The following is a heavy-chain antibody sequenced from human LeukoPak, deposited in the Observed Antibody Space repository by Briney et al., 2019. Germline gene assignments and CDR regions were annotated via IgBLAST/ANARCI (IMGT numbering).Heavy chain of an antibody. V-gene: IGHV3-21*01. CDR3: ATLVAATSAPEAHYYYMDV. D-gene: IGHD2-15*01. CDR1: GFTFSSYS. J-gene: IGHJ6*03. CDR2: ISSSSSYI. Sequence: GGSLRLSCAASGFTFSSYSMNWVRQAPGKGLEWVSSISSSSSYIYYADSVKGRFTISRGNAKNSLYLQMNSLRAEDTAVYYCATLVAATSAPEAHYYYMDVWGKGTTVTVSS.